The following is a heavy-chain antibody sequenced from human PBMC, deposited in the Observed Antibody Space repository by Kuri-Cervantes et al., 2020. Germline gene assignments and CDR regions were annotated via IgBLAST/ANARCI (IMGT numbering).Heavy chain of an antibody. CDR3: ARVTPSGGGYFDL. CDR1: GFTFSSYS. CDR2: ISSSSSYI. D-gene: IGHD6-19*01. J-gene: IGHJ2*01. V-gene: IGHV3-21*01. Sequence: GESLKISCAAPGFTFSSYSMNWVRQAPGKGLEWVSSISSSSSYIYYADSVKGRFTISRDNAKNSLYLQMNSLRAEDTAVYYCARVTPSGGGYFDLWGRGTLVTVSS.